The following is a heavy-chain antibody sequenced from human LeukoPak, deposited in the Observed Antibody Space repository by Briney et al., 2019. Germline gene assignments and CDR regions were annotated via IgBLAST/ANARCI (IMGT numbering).Heavy chain of an antibody. CDR3: ATSVVPRPHDYFFAF. CDR2: IYSGYAET. D-gene: IGHD1-1*01. Sequence: GGAPQISCYASGYSFTNYWIGWGRPRPGEGREGRVNIYSGYAETRYSPPLPGQVSISADKSLRTAYLQWTSLKASDSAIYFCATSVVPRPHDYFFAFWGQGAHVIVS. V-gene: IGHV5-51*01. J-gene: IGHJ4*02. CDR1: GYSFTNYW.